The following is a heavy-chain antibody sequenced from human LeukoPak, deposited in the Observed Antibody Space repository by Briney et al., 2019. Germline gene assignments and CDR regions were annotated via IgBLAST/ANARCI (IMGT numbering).Heavy chain of an antibody. V-gene: IGHV3-30*02. CDR3: ATKDIVVVVAARAFDI. D-gene: IGHD2-15*01. CDR1: GFTFSSYG. J-gene: IGHJ3*02. CDR2: IRYDGSNK. Sequence: GGSLRLSCAASGFTFSSYGMHWVRQAPGKGLEWVAFIRYDGSNKYYADSVKGRFTISRDNSKNTLYLQMSSLRAEDTAVYYCATKDIVVVVAARAFDIWGQGTMVTVSS.